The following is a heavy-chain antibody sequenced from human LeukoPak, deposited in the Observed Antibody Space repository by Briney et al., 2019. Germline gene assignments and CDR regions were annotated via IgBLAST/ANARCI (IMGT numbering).Heavy chain of an antibody. J-gene: IGHJ4*02. V-gene: IGHV3-23*01. CDR3: AKGGIAAAGTFDY. Sequence: GGSLRLSCAASGFTFGTYSMNWVRQAPGKGLEWVSAISGSGGSTYYADSVKGRFTISRDNSKNTLYLQMNSLRAEDTAVYYCAKGGIAAAGTFDYWGQGTLVTVSS. D-gene: IGHD6-13*01. CDR2: ISGSGGST. CDR1: GFTFGTYS.